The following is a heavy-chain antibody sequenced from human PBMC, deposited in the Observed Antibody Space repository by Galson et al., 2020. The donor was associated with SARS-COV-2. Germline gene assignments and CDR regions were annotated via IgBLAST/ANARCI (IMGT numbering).Heavy chain of an antibody. CDR2: ISYDGSNK. CDR1: GFTFSSYG. Sequence: GESQKISCAASGFTFSSYGMHWVRQAPGKGLEWVAVISYDGSNKYYADSVKGRFTISRDNSKNTLYLQMNSLRTEDTAVYYCASALLYQFYYWGQGTLVTVSS. J-gene: IGHJ4*02. D-gene: IGHD2-8*01. V-gene: IGHV3-30*03. CDR3: ASALLYQFYY.